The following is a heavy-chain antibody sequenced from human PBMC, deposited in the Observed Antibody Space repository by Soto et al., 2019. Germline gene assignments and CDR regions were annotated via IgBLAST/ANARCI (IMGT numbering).Heavy chain of an antibody. CDR1: GFTLSMSA. CDR2: ISDSGDRT. Sequence: GGSLRLSCASSGFTLSMSAVNWVRQAPGKGLEWVSYISDSGDRTYYADSVKGRFTISRDRSKNTVSLQMDSLRAEDTAVYYCAKDRGIIVKAGDAFDVWGQGTKVTV. J-gene: IGHJ3*01. CDR3: AKDRGIIVKAGDAFDV. D-gene: IGHD3-16*02. V-gene: IGHV3-23*01.